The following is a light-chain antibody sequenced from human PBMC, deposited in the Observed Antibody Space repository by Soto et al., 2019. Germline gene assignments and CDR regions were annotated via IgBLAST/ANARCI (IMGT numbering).Light chain of an antibody. CDR2: GAS. V-gene: IGKV3D-15*01. Sequence: EIGMTQSPATVSVSPGERATLSCRASQSVSSNLAWYQQKPGQAPRLLIYGASTRATGIPARFSGSGSGTEFTLTISSLQSEDFAVYYCQQYNNWPRTFGGGTKVDI. J-gene: IGKJ4*01. CDR3: QQYNNWPRT. CDR1: QSVSSN.